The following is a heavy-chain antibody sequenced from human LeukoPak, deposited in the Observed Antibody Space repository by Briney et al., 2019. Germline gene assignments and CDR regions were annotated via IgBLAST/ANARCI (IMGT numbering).Heavy chain of an antibody. V-gene: IGHV1-2*02. CDR2: INPNSGGT. J-gene: IGHJ4*02. CDR1: GYTFTGYY. Sequence: ASVKVSCKASGYTFTGYYMHWVRQAPGQGLEWRGWINPNSGGTNYAQKFQGRVTMTRDTSISTAYMELSRLRSDDSAIYYCARGRGSWYDSSGSPYIRFDYWGQGTLVTVSS. D-gene: IGHD3-22*01. CDR3: ARGRGSWYDSSGSPYIRFDY.